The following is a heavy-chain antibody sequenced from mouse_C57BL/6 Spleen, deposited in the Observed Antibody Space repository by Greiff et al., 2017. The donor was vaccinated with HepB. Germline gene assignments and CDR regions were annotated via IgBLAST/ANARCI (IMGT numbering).Heavy chain of an antibody. V-gene: IGHV5-16*01. Sequence: EVKVVESEGGLVQPGSSMKLSCTASGFTFSDYYMAWVRQVPEKGLEWVANINYDGSSTYYLDSLKSRFIISRDNAKNILYLQMSSLKSEDTATYYCARERDGLGYFDVWGTGTTVTVSS. CDR1: GFTFSDYY. CDR2: INYDGSST. D-gene: IGHD2-3*01. J-gene: IGHJ1*03. CDR3: ARERDGLGYFDV.